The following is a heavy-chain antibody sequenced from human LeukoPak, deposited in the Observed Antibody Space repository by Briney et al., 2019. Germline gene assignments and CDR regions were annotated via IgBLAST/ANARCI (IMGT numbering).Heavy chain of an antibody. V-gene: IGHV3-48*01. CDR2: ISSSSSTI. Sequence: PGGSLRLSCAASGFTFSSYSMNWVRQAPGRGLEWVSYISSSSSTITYADSVKGRFTISRDNAKNSLYLQMNSLRAEDTAVYYCARERWRAFDIWGQGTMVTVSS. CDR1: GFTFSSYS. D-gene: IGHD4-23*01. J-gene: IGHJ3*02. CDR3: ARERWRAFDI.